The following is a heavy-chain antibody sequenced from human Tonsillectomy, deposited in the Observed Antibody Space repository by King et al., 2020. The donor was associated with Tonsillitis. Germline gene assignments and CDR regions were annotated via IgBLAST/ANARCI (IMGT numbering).Heavy chain of an antibody. V-gene: IGHV4-39*01. CDR2: IYYSGIT. D-gene: IGHD4-11*01. CDR1: GGSISSSNNY. Sequence: QLQESGPGLVKPSETLSLTCTVSGGSISSSNNYWGWIRRPPGKGLEWIGNIYYSGITYYNPSLESRVTISVDTSKNQFSLKLSSVTAADTAVYYCASITVTYYFEYWGQGTLVTVSS. J-gene: IGHJ4*02. CDR3: ASITVTYYFEY.